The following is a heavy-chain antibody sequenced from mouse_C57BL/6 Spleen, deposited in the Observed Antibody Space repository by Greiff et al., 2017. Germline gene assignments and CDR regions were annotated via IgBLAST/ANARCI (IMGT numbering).Heavy chain of an antibody. CDR2: IDPETGGT. J-gene: IGHJ4*01. Sequence: QVQLQQSGAELVRPGASVTLSCKASGCTFTDYEMHWVKQTPVHGLEWIGAIDPETGGTAYNQKFKGKAILTADKSSSTAYMELRSLTSEDSAVYYCTRRGLRYAMDYWGQGTSVTVSS. V-gene: IGHV1-15*01. CDR1: GCTFTDYE. CDR3: TRRGLRYAMDY. D-gene: IGHD2-2*01.